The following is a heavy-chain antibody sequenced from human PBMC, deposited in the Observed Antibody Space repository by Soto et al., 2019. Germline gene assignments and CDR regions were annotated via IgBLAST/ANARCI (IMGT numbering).Heavy chain of an antibody. D-gene: IGHD6-13*01. CDR1: GFTFSSYA. Sequence: GGSLRLSCAASGFTFSSYAMTWVRQAPGKGLEWVSAISGRGDSTYYADSVKGRFTISXXXAXXSXXLXXNXXRAXDTAVYYCVRFGGAAAGPGDYWGQGTLVTVS. CDR2: ISGRGDST. V-gene: IGHV3-23*01. CDR3: VRFGGAAAGPGDY. J-gene: IGHJ4*02.